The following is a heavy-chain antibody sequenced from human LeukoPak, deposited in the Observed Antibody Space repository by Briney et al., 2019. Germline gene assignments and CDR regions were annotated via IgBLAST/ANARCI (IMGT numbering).Heavy chain of an antibody. CDR3: ARHHPGYYDSSGYGDY. Sequence: SETLSLTCAVYRGSLSGYYWSWIRQPPGKGREGIGEINHSRHTNYNPDFKSPVTISVDTSKNQFSLKLSSVPAADTAVYYCARHHPGYYDSSGYGDYWGQGTLVTVSS. J-gene: IGHJ4*02. CDR1: RGSLSGYY. D-gene: IGHD3-22*01. CDR2: INHSRHT. V-gene: IGHV4-34*01.